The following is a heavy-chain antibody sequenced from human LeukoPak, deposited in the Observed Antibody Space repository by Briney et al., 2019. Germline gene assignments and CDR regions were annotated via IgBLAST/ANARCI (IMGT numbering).Heavy chain of an antibody. CDR2: INQDGSEK. V-gene: IGHV3-7*01. CDR1: GFTFSVYW. J-gene: IGHJ4*02. CDR3: ATDPWVFDY. Sequence: PGGSLRLSCAASGFTFSVYWMSWVRQAPGKGLEWVANINQDGSEKYYVDSVKGRFTISRDNAKNSLYLQMNSLRAEDTAVYYCATDPWVFDYWGQGTLVTVSS.